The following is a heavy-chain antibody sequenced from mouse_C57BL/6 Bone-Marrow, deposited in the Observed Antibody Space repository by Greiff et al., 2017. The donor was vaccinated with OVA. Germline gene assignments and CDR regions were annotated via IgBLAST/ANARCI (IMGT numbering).Heavy chain of an antibody. V-gene: IGHV1-78*01. D-gene: IGHD2-4*01. CDR3: ARGYDYDGAWFAY. CDR2: IYPRDGST. Sequence: VKLMESDAELVKPGASVKISCKVSGYTFTDHTIHWMKQRPEQGLEWIGYIYPRDGSTKYNEKFKGKATLTADKSSSTAYMQLNSLTSEDSAVYFCARGYDYDGAWFAYWGQGTLVTVSA. CDR1: GYTFTDHT. J-gene: IGHJ3*01.